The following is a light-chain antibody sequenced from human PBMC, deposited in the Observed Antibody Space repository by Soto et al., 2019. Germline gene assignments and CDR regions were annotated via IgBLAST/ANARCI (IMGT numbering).Light chain of an antibody. CDR1: SGHSSYI. CDR3: ETWDSNIHWV. V-gene: IGLV4-60*02. J-gene: IGLJ3*02. Sequence: QLVLTQSSSASASLGSSVKLTSTLSSGHSSYIIAWHQQQPGKAPRYLMKLEGSGSYNKGSGVPDRFSGSSSGADRYLTISNLQFEDEADYYCETWDSNIHWVFGGGTKLTVL. CDR2: LEGSGSY.